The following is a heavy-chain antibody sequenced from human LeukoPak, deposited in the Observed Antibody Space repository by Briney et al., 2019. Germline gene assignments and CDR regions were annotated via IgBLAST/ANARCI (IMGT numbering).Heavy chain of an antibody. Sequence: PSETLSLTCTVSGGSINSYYWSWIRQPPGKGLEWIGYIHYSGSTNYNPSLKSRVTMSVDTSKNQFSLKLSSVTAADTAVYYCARALAAAGRYYFDYWGQGTLVTVSS. V-gene: IGHV4-59*12. D-gene: IGHD6-13*01. CDR1: GGSINSYY. J-gene: IGHJ4*02. CDR2: IHYSGST. CDR3: ARALAAAGRYYFDY.